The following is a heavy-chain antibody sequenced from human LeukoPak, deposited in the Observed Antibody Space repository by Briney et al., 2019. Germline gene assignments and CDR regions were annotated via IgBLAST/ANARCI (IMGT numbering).Heavy chain of an antibody. CDR1: GGSISSGGSY. CDR2: IYYSGST. V-gene: IGHV4-31*03. J-gene: IGHJ4*02. Sequence: SETLSLTCTVSGGSISSGGSYWSWIRQHPGKGLEWIGYIYYSGSTYYNPSLKSRVTISVDTSKNQFSLKLSSVTAADTAVYYCARENCSGGSCSHRRYYFDYWGQGTLVTVSS. D-gene: IGHD2-15*01. CDR3: ARENCSGGSCSHRRYYFDY.